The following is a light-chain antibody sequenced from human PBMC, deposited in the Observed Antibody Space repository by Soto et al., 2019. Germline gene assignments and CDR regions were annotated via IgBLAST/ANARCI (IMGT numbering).Light chain of an antibody. CDR1: QSVGSAH. CDR3: QQYGSSPPWS. V-gene: IGKV3-20*01. Sequence: EIVLTQSPGTLSLSPGERATLSCRASQSVGSAHLAWYQQKPGQAPRLLIYATSTRATGIPGRFSGSGSGTDFTLTISRLEPEYFAIYHCQQYGSSPPWSFGQGTKVEIK. J-gene: IGKJ1*01. CDR2: ATS.